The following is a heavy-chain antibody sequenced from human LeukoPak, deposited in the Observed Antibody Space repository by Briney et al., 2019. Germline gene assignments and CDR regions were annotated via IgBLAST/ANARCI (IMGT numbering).Heavy chain of an antibody. CDR2: IIPILGIA. J-gene: IGHJ3*02. Sequence: SVKVSCKASGGTFSSYTISWVRLAPGQGLEWMGRIIPILGIANYAQKFQGRVTITADKSTSTAYMELSSLRSEDTAVYYCASPRALYCSSTSCQTANGAFDIWGQGTMVTVSS. CDR1: GGTFSSYT. V-gene: IGHV1-69*02. D-gene: IGHD2-2*01. CDR3: ASPRALYCSSTSCQTANGAFDI.